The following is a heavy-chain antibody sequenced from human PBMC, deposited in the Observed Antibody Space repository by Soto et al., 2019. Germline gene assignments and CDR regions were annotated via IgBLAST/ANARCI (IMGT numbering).Heavy chain of an antibody. CDR2: INTYNGNT. J-gene: IGHJ6*02. CDR3: ARHVMTGPYNYYCSGLDV. D-gene: IGHD3-9*01. CDR1: GYTFTRYG. V-gene: IGHV1-18*01. Sequence: ASVKVSCKASGYTFTRYGIGWARQAPGQGLEWMGWINTYNGNTNYAQNVQGRVTLTTDTSTSTAYMELSSVTAADTAVYYCARHVMTGPYNYYCSGLDVWGQGTAVTVSS.